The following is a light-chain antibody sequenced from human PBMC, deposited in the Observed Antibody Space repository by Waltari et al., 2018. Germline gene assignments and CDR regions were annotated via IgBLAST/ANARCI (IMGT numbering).Light chain of an antibody. CDR3: ATWDDSLGGVV. CDR2: RDD. CDR1: SSNIGGNY. V-gene: IGLV1-47*01. J-gene: IGLJ2*01. Sequence: QSVLPQPPSASGTPGQRVTISCSGNSSNIGGNYVSWYQQVPGTAPKLLIYRDDQRPSGVPDRFSGSKSGTSASLAISGLRSEDESDYHCATWDDSLGGVVFGGGTKLTVL.